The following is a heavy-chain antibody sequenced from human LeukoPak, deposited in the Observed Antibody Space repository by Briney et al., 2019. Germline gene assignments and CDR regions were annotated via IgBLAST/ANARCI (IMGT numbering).Heavy chain of an antibody. V-gene: IGHV3-23*01. J-gene: IGHJ6*04. D-gene: IGHD3-9*01. Sequence: GGSLRLSCAASGFTLSSHAMTWVRQAPGKGLEWVSAISGSGDNTYYADSVKGRFTISRDNAKNSLYLQMNSLRAEDTAVYYCARDGAYYDILTGANVDVWGKGTTVTVSS. CDR2: ISGSGDNT. CDR1: GFTLSSHA. CDR3: ARDGAYYDILTGANVDV.